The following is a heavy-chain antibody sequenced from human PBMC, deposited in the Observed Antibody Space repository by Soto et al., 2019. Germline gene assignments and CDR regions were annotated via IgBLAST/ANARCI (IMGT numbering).Heavy chain of an antibody. V-gene: IGHV1-69*08. Sequence: QVQLVQSGAEVKKPGSSVKVSCKASGDTFITYTFSWVRQAPGQGLEWMGRIIPILGIINYAQKFQGRVTITADRSTRTAYMELRSLRSDDTAVYYWARDGDFTQQGVESWGQGTLVTVSS. CDR3: ARDGDFTQQGVES. CDR2: IIPILGII. J-gene: IGHJ5*02. CDR1: GDTFITYT. D-gene: IGHD3-3*01.